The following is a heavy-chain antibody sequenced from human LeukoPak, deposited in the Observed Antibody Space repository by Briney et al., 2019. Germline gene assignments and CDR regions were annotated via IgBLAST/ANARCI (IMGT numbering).Heavy chain of an antibody. CDR3: AKSPPTYSGSYYYFDY. D-gene: IGHD1-26*01. Sequence: PGGSLRLSCAASGFTFSSYAMSWVRQAPGKGLEWVSAISGSGGSTYYADSVKGRFTISRDNSKNTLYLQMNSLRAEDTAVYYCAKSPPTYSGSYYYFDYWGQGTLVTVSS. CDR2: ISGSGGST. J-gene: IGHJ4*02. V-gene: IGHV3-23*01. CDR1: GFTFSSYA.